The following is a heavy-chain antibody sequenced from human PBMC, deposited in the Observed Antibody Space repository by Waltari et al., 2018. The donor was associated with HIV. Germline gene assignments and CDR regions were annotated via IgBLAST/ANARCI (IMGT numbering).Heavy chain of an antibody. J-gene: IGHJ4*02. V-gene: IGHV3-9*01. CDR2: ISWNSGRI. CDR1: GFTFDDYA. CDR3: AKGPFDY. Sequence: EVQLVESGGGLVQPGRSLRLSCAASGFTFDDYAMHWVRQAPGKGLEWVAGISWNSGRIGYEDSVKGRFTISRDNAKNSVYLEMNSLRTEDTALYYCAKGPFDYWGQGTLVTVSS.